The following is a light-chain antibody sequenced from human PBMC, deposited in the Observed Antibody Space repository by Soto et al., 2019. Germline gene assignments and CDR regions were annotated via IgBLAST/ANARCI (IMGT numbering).Light chain of an antibody. CDR1: SSDLAGYNY. CDR3: SSFTISRNTVI. J-gene: IGLJ2*01. Sequence: QSALTQPASVSGSPGQSITISFTGTSSDLAGYNYVSWYQYHPRKAPKLMIYDVSNRPSGISNRFSGSKSGNTASLTISGLQAEDEADYYCSSFTISRNTVIFGGGTKVTVL. V-gene: IGLV2-14*01. CDR2: DVS.